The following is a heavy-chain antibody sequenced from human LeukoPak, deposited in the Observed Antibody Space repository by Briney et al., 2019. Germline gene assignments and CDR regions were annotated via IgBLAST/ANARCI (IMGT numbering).Heavy chain of an antibody. J-gene: IGHJ4*02. CDR3: ARDNLRGYSYGYAHDY. V-gene: IGHV3-30*04. CDR2: ISYDGSNK. Sequence: GGSLRLSCAASGFTFSSYAMHWVRQAPGKGLEWVAVISYDGSNKYYADSVKGRFTISRDNSKNTLYLQMNSLRAEDTAVYYCARDNLRGYSYGYAHDYWSQGTLVTVSS. D-gene: IGHD5-18*01. CDR1: GFTFSSYA.